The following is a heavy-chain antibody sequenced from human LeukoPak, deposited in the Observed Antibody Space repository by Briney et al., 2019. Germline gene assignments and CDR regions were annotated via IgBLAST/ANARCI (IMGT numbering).Heavy chain of an antibody. D-gene: IGHD6-13*01. CDR3: ARHSSSRWYLEGMDV. CDR1: GFTVSSNY. V-gene: IGHV3-66*04. Sequence: GGSLRLSCAASGFTVSSNYMSWVRQAPVKELEWVSVIYSGGSTYYADSVKGRFTISRDNPKNTLYLQMNSLRAEDTAVYYCARHSSSRWYLEGMDVWGQGTTVTVSS. J-gene: IGHJ6*02. CDR2: IYSGGST.